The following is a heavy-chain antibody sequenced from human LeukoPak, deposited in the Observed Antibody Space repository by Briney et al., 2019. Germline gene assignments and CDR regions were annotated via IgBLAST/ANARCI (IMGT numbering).Heavy chain of an antibody. CDR1: GFNFSTYN. CDR2: ISSSSRTR. D-gene: IGHD2-15*01. CDR3: VRESIGFDY. Sequence: GRSLRLSCAASGFNFSTYNVNWVRQAPGKGLDWVSYISSSSRTRYYADSVKGRFTISRDNAKDSLYLQMNSLRAEDTAVYYCVRESIGFDYWGQGTLVTVSS. J-gene: IGHJ4*02. V-gene: IGHV3-48*04.